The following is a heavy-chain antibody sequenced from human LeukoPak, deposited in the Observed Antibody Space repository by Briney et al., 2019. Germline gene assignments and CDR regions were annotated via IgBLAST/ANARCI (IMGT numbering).Heavy chain of an antibody. CDR2: ISWDSGSV. CDR1: GFTFDDYP. V-gene: IGHV3-9*01. Sequence: GGSLRLSCAASGFTFDDYPMHWVRQAPGKGLEWVSGISWDSGSVGYADSVKGRFTISRDNAKNSLYLQMSNLRAEDTAVYFCARGGGLDVWGQGATVTVSS. D-gene: IGHD3-16*01. J-gene: IGHJ6*02. CDR3: ARGGGLDV.